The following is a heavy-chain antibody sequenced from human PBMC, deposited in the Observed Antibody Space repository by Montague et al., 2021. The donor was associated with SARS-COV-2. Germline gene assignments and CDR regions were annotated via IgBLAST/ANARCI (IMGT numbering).Heavy chain of an antibody. CDR1: GGSISSSSYY. J-gene: IGHJ4*02. D-gene: IGHD6-19*01. CDR3: ATQEDPSGWIPGPFDF. V-gene: IGHV4-39*01. Sequence: SETLSLTCTVSGGSISSSSYYWAWIRQPPGKGLEWIGGIYYRGSTYYNPSLKSRVLISVDTSKNQLSLTLTSVTAADTAVYYCATQEDPSGWIPGPFDFWGQGTLLSVSS. CDR2: IYYRGST.